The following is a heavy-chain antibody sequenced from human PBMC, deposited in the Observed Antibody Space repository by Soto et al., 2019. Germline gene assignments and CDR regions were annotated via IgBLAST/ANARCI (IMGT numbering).Heavy chain of an antibody. V-gene: IGHV4-31*03. D-gene: IGHD3-16*01. CDR1: GGSISSGGYC. Sequence: QVQLQESGPGLVKPSQTLSLTCTVSGGSISSGGYCWSWIRQHPGKGLEWIGYIYSSGSTYYNPSLKGRVTIAVDTSKNPFSLKLSSVTAADTAVYYCASGPLGIDYWGQGTLVTVSS. J-gene: IGHJ4*02. CDR3: ASGPLGIDY. CDR2: IYSSGST.